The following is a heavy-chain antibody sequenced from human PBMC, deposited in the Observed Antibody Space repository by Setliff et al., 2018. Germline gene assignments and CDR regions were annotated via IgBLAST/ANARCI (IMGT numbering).Heavy chain of an antibody. CDR3: ARALDYLDY. Sequence: ASVKVSCKASGGPLNSYSFSWVRQAPGQGLEWMGWISAYNGNTNYAQKFQGRVTMTRDTSTSTFYMELSSLRSEDTAVYYCARALDYLDYWGQGTLVTVSS. V-gene: IGHV1-18*01. J-gene: IGHJ4*02. CDR2: ISAYNGNT. CDR1: GGPLNSYS.